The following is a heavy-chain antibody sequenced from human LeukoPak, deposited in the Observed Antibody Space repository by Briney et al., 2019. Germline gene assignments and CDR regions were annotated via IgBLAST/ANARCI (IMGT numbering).Heavy chain of an antibody. J-gene: IGHJ4*02. Sequence: GASVKVSCKASGGTFTSYAISWVRQAPGQGLEWMGRTIPIFGTANYAQKFQGRVTITMDESTSTAYMELSSLRSEDTAVYYCAREGYSYELDYWGQGTLVTVSS. CDR1: GGTFTSYA. V-gene: IGHV1-69*05. D-gene: IGHD5-18*01. CDR3: AREGYSYELDY. CDR2: TIPIFGTA.